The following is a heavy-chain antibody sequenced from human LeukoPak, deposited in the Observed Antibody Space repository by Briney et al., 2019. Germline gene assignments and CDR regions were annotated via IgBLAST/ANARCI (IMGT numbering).Heavy chain of an antibody. CDR2: IGGSNGIT. J-gene: IGHJ4*02. Sequence: GGSLRLSCAASRFTFNSYAMSWVRQAPGKGLEWVSVIGGSNGITFYVGSVKGRFTISRDNSKDTLYLQMNSLRAEDTAVYYCARGPLIAAAGTWWGQGTLVTVSS. V-gene: IGHV3-23*01. CDR1: RFTFNSYA. CDR3: ARGPLIAAAGTW. D-gene: IGHD6-13*01.